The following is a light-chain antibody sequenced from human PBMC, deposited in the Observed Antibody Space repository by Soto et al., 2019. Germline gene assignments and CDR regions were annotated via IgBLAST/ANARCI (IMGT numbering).Light chain of an antibody. CDR3: QQRGSWPYT. J-gene: IGKJ2*01. V-gene: IGKV3-11*01. Sequence: IVLTQSPNALSLSPGAGATLACVASQDVSVSLAWYQQRPGQAPRLLIHDASNRAAGIPARFSAYGSGTDFTLIIGSLEHEDSALYYCQQRGSWPYTFGQGTKVDIK. CDR2: DAS. CDR1: QDVSVS.